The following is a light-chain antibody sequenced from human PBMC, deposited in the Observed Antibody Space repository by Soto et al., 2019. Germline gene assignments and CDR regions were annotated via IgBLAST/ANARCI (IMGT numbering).Light chain of an antibody. CDR2: DAS. Sequence: PGERATLSCRASQSLRSTSLAWYQQKPGQAPRLLISDASTRATGIPARFSGSGSGTEFTLTISSLQSEDFAVYYCQQSNNWPWTFGQGTKVDIK. V-gene: IGKV3-15*01. CDR3: QQSNNWPWT. CDR1: QSLRST. J-gene: IGKJ1*01.